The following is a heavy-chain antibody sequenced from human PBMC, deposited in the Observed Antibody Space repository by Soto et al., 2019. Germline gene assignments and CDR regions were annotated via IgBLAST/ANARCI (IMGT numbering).Heavy chain of an antibody. V-gene: IGHV1-69*01. CDR1: GGTFSSYA. J-gene: IGHJ3*02. CDR2: IIPIFGTA. CDR3: ARDLFRSSIAARLHAFDI. Sequence: QVQLVQSGAEVKKPGSSVKVSCKASGGTFSSYAISWVRQAPGQGLEWMGGIIPIFGTANYAQTCQGRVTITADDSTRKAYMELSSLRSEDTAVYYCARDLFRSSIAARLHAFDIWGQGTMVTVSS. D-gene: IGHD6-6*01.